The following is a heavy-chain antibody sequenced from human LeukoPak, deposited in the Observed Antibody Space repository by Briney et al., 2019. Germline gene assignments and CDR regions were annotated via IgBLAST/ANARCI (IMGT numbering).Heavy chain of an antibody. CDR1: GYSFTSYW. D-gene: IGHD5-18*01. CDR2: IYPGDSDT. V-gene: IGHV5-51*01. CDR3: ARLVGSVDTAMVSALDI. J-gene: IGHJ3*02. Sequence: GESLKISCKGSGYSFTSYWIGWVRQMPGKGLEWMGIIYPGDSDTRYSPSFQGQVTISADKSISTAYLQWSSLKASDTAMYYCARLVGSVDTAMVSALDIWGQGTMVTVSS.